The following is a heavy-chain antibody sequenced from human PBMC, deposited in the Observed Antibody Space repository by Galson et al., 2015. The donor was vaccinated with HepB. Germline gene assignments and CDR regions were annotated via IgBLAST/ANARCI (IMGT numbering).Heavy chain of an antibody. D-gene: IGHD3-10*01. Sequence: SLGQAAAAPGVAFHGPAMHGVRQASGEELGCVGRIRSKANRYATAYATAVKGRFTISRDDSKNTAYLQMNSLKTEDTAVYYCTRAGTDYYGSGSLGYDGMDGWGQGTTVTVSS. CDR3: TRAGTDYYGSGSLGYDGMDG. CDR2: IRSKANRYAT. CDR1: GVAFHGPA. J-gene: IGHJ6*02. V-gene: IGHV3-73*01.